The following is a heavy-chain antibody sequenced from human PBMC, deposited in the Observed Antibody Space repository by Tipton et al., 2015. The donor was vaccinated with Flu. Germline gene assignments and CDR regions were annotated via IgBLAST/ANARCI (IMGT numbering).Heavy chain of an antibody. CDR3: ARSLNRCSGGSCYSGYYYYYGMDV. CDR1: GDSISRGSY. D-gene: IGHD2-15*01. V-gene: IGHV4-59*08. CDR2: IYYSGST. Sequence: TLSLTCTVSGDSISRGSYWGWIRQPPGKGLEWIGYIYYSGSTNYNPSLKSRVTISVDTSKNQFSLKLSSVTAADTAVYYCARSLNRCSGGSCYSGYYYYYGMDVWGQGTTVTVSS. J-gene: IGHJ6*02.